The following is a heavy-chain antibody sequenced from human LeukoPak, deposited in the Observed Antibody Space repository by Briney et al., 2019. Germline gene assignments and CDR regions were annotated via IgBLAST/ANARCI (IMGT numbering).Heavy chain of an antibody. CDR2: VHYSGST. Sequence: SETLSLTCTVSAGSISSYYWSWIRQPPGKGLACIGYVHYSGSTNYNPSLKSRVTISVDTSKNQFSLMLSSVTTADTAVYYCARVEEGYGSGRRGNFYYYYMDVWGKGTTVTISS. V-gene: IGHV4-59*01. D-gene: IGHD3-10*01. J-gene: IGHJ6*03. CDR1: AGSISSYY. CDR3: ARVEEGYGSGRRGNFYYYYMDV.